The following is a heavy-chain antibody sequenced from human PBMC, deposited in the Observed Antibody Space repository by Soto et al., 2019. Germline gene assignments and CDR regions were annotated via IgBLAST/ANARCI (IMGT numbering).Heavy chain of an antibody. J-gene: IGHJ4*02. D-gene: IGHD2-2*01. Sequence: ASETLSLTCTVSGGSISSYYWSWIRQPPGKGLEWIGYIYYSGSTNYNPSLKSRVTISVDTSKNQFSLKLSSVTAADTAVYYCARTRTGDFDYWGQGTLVTVSS. CDR1: GGSISSYY. V-gene: IGHV4-59*01. CDR2: IYYSGST. CDR3: ARTRTGDFDY.